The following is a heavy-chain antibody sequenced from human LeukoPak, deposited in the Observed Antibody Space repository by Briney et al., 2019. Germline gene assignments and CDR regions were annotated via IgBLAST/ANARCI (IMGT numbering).Heavy chain of an antibody. Sequence: GASVKVSCKASGGTFRSYAFNWVRQAPGQGLGWMGGIIPIFGTANYAQKFQGRVTITADESTSTAYMELSSLRSEDTAVYYCAREALWSTEYYFDYWGQGTLVTVSS. V-gene: IGHV1-69*13. J-gene: IGHJ4*02. CDR1: GGTFRSYA. D-gene: IGHD3-10*01. CDR2: IIPIFGTA. CDR3: AREALWSTEYYFDY.